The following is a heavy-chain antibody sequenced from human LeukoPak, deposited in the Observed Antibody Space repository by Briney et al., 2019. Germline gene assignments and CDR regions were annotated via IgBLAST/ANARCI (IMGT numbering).Heavy chain of an antibody. V-gene: IGHV3-74*01. CDR3: AREFGHNRWYFDY. J-gene: IGHJ4*02. Sequence: GGSLRLSCAASAFIFSDYWMHWVRQAPGKGLMWVSRINYDGSSTTYADSVKGRFTISRDNSLNTLHLQMNSLKTEDTAVYYCAREFGHNRWYFDYWGQGALVTVSS. CDR2: INYDGSST. CDR1: AFIFSDYW. D-gene: IGHD5-24*01.